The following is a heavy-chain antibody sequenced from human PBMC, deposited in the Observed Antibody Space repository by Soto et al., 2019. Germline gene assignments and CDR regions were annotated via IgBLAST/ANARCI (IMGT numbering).Heavy chain of an antibody. J-gene: IGHJ4*02. CDR2: IKSKTDGGTT. CDR1: GFTFSNAW. Sequence: PGGSLRLSCAASGFTFSNAWMSWVRQAPGKGLEWVGRIKSKTDGGTTDYAAPVKGRFTISRDDSKNTLYLQMNSLKTEDTAVYYCTTDNVLKTAASSFDYWGQGTLVTVSS. V-gene: IGHV3-15*01. D-gene: IGHD2-2*01. CDR3: TTDNVLKTAASSFDY.